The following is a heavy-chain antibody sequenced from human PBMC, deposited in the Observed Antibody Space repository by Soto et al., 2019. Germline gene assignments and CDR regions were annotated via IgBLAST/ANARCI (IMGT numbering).Heavy chain of an antibody. D-gene: IGHD2-2*01. Sequence: GGSLRLSCAASGFTFSSYSMNWVRQAPGKGLEWVSYISSSSTIYYADSVKGRFTISRDNAKNSLYLQMNSLRDEDTAVYYCARVRGYCSSTSCSTGGYYGMDVWGQGTTVTVSS. CDR1: GFTFSSYS. CDR3: ARVRGYCSSTSCSTGGYYGMDV. J-gene: IGHJ6*02. V-gene: IGHV3-48*02. CDR2: ISSSSTI.